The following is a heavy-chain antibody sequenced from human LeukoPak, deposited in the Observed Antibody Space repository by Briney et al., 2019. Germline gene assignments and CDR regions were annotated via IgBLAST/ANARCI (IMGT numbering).Heavy chain of an antibody. CDR2: IKEDGSQN. D-gene: IGHD3-3*01. J-gene: IGHJ4*02. CDR1: GFTSSNVW. Sequence: GGSLRLSCAASGFTSSNVWVSWVRQAPGKGLEWVGNIKEDGSQNYYVDSAAGRFTIYRDTDRNTLQLQIKSLRDEAMDLYYCAIEGSGRCLHSWGQGTLVTVAS. CDR3: AIEGSGRCLHS. V-gene: IGHV3-7*01.